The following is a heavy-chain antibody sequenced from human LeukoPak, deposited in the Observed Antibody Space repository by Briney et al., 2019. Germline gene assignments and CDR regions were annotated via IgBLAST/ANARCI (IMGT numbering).Heavy chain of an antibody. CDR1: GYTFTGYY. Sequence: WASVKVSCKASGYTFTGYYMHWVRQAPGQGLEWMGWINPNSGGTNYAQKFQGRVTMTRDTSISTAYMELSRLRSDDTAVYYCATDSDDPTRRDNWFDPWGQGTLVTVSS. J-gene: IGHJ5*02. V-gene: IGHV1-2*02. CDR3: ATDSDDPTRRDNWFDP. D-gene: IGHD2-21*01. CDR2: INPNSGGT.